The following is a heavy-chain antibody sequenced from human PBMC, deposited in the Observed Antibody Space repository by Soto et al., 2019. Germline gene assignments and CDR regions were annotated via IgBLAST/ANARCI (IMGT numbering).Heavy chain of an antibody. CDR3: ARDNWNYYYGFDV. CDR1: EFTFDKYY. Sequence: EVQLVESGGGLVQPGGSLRLSCAASEFTFDKYYMTWVRQAPGKGPEWVANIKPDGSEQYYVDSVKGRFTISRDNANNSLYLQMNSLRAEDTAVYFCARDNWNYYYGFDVWGQGTTVTVSS. J-gene: IGHJ6*02. V-gene: IGHV3-7*01. D-gene: IGHD1-20*01. CDR2: IKPDGSEQ.